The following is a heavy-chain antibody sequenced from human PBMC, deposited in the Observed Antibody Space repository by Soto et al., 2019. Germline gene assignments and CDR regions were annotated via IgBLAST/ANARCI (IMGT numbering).Heavy chain of an antibody. J-gene: IGHJ4*02. CDR3: ARDLGDYVFFDY. D-gene: IGHD4-17*01. Sequence: SQTLPLTCTVSGGSISNYYWSWIRQPPGKGLEWIGYIYYSGSTNYNPSLKSRVTISVDTSKNQFTLKLSSVTAADTAVYYCARDLGDYVFFDYWGQGTLVTVSS. CDR2: IYYSGST. CDR1: GGSISNYY. V-gene: IGHV4-59*01.